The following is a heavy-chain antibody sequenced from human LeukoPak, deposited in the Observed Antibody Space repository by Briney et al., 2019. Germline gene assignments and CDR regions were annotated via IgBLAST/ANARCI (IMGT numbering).Heavy chain of an antibody. CDR1: GFTFSSQS. V-gene: IGHV3-48*01. CDR2: ISDDAYNI. CDR3: ARHTRASQYYFDC. Sequence: PGGSLRLSCAASGFTFSSQSMSWVRQAPGRGLEWLSFISDDAYNIDYADSVRGRFTVSRDNAKNALYLQMNSLRAEDTAVYYCARHTRASQYYFDCWGQGTLVTVSS. J-gene: IGHJ4*02. D-gene: IGHD3-3*01.